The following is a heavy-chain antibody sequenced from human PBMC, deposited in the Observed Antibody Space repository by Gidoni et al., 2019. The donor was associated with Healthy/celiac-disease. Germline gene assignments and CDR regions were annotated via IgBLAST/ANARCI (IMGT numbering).Heavy chain of an antibody. Sequence: GLVQPGGSLRLSCAASGFTFSSYAMSWVRQAPGKGLAWVSAISGSGGSTYYADSVKGRFTISRDNPKNTLYLQMNSLRAEDTAVYYCAKAPGIVATMGIDYWGQGTLVTVSS. V-gene: IGHV3-23*01. CDR1: GFTFSSYA. D-gene: IGHD5-12*01. CDR3: AKAPGIVATMGIDY. CDR2: ISGSGGST. J-gene: IGHJ4*02.